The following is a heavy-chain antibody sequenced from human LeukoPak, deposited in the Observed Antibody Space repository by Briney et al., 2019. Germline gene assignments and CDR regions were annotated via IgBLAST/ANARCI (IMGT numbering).Heavy chain of an antibody. CDR3: AREVSTAGPYYYYYYYMDV. D-gene: IGHD6-13*01. CDR2: ISAYNGNT. Sequence: GASVKVSCKASGYTFTSYGISWVRQAPGQWLEWMGWISAYNGNTNYAQKLQGRVTMTTDTSTSTAYMELRSLRSDDTAVYYCAREVSTAGPYYYYYYYMDVWGKGTTVTVSS. CDR1: GYTFTSYG. V-gene: IGHV1-18*01. J-gene: IGHJ6*03.